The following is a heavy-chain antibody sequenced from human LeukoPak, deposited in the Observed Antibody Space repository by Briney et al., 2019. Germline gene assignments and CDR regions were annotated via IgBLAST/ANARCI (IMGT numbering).Heavy chain of an antibody. CDR1: GYSISSGYY. D-gene: IGHD3-22*01. CDR2: IYHSGST. CDR3: ARSLGSSGYPPWLY. Sequence: SETLSLTCTVSGYSISSGYYWGWIRQPPGKGLEWIGSIYHSGSTYYNPSLKSRVTISVDTSKNQFSLKLSSVTAADTAVYYCARSLGSSGYPPWLYWGQGTLVTVSS. V-gene: IGHV4-38-2*02. J-gene: IGHJ4*02.